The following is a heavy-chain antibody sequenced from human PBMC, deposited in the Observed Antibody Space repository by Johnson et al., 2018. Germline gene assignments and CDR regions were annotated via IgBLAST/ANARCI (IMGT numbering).Heavy chain of an antibody. J-gene: IGHJ1*01. CDR2: IYSSGST. V-gene: IGHV4-61*02. CDR3: ATTIAVAGAGYFQH. CDR1: GGSISSGSYY. D-gene: IGHD6-13*01. Sequence: QVQLQESGPGLMKPSQTLSLTCSVSGGSISSGSYYWSWIRQPAGKGLEWIGRIYSSGSTKYNPSLKSRVTISIDTSKTQVSLKLSSVTAADTAVYYCATTIAVAGAGYFQHWGQGTLVTVSS.